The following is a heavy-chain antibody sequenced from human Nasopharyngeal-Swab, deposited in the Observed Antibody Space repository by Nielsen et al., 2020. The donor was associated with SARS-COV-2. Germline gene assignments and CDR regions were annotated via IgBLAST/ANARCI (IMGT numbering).Heavy chain of an antibody. D-gene: IGHD3-10*01. CDR3: ARAEVWYGSGYYYGMDV. CDR1: GGSISSSNW. Sequence: SETLSLTCAVSGGSISSSNWWSWVRQPPGKGLEWIGEIYHSGSTNYNPSLKSRVTISVDKSKNQFSLKLSSVTAADTAVYYCARAEVWYGSGYYYGMDVWGQGTTVTVPS. CDR2: IYHSGST. J-gene: IGHJ6*02. V-gene: IGHV4-4*02.